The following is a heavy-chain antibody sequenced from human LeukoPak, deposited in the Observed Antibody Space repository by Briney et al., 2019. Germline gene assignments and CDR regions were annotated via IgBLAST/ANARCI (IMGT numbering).Heavy chain of an antibody. Sequence: SETLSLTCADHGGSFSAYYCHWFRQPPGKGREWIWEINHSGSTKYNPLFKSRATRSLDKSNTQFSVKLNWVTCADTAVYYCAIWETVTSSDYWGQGTLGTVSS. J-gene: IGHJ4*02. CDR1: GGSFSAYY. CDR2: INHSGST. CDR3: AIWETVTSSDY. V-gene: IGHV4-34*01. D-gene: IGHD4-17*01.